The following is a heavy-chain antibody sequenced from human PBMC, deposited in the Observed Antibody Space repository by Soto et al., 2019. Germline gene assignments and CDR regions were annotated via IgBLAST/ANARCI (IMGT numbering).Heavy chain of an antibody. Sequence: QVQLVESGGGLVKPGGSLRLSCAASGFTFSDYYMSWIRQAPGKGLEWVSYISSSGSTIYYADSVKGRFTISRDNXXXXXXXXXXXXXAEDTAVYYCARDRFGQQIGFDPWGQGTLVTVSS. D-gene: IGHD6-13*01. J-gene: IGHJ5*02. CDR3: ARDRFGQQIGFDP. CDR1: GFTFSDYY. V-gene: IGHV3-11*01. CDR2: ISSSGSTI.